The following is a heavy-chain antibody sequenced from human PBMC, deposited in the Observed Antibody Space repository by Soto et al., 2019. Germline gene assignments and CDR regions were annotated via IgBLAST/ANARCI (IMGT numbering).Heavy chain of an antibody. Sequence: QVQLQESGPGLVKPSETLSLTCTVSGASVSRYYVAWMRQSPGKGLEWIGFLYSSGSTNYNSSLKSRVAISVDTSKTQFSLRLSSVTAADTAVYYCARRVSAYYDFWAQGTRVTVSS. V-gene: IGHV4-59*02. J-gene: IGHJ4*02. CDR3: ARRVSAYYDF. CDR2: LYSSGST. CDR1: GASVSRYY. D-gene: IGHD2-8*01.